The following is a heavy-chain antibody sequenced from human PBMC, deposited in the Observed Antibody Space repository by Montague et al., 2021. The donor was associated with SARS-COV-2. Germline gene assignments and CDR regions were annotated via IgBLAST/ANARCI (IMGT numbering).Heavy chain of an antibody. CDR3: VRVTHPRSAWPYYMDV. J-gene: IGHJ6*03. D-gene: IGHD4-11*01. CDR2: INNRGNT. Sequence: SETLSLTCTVSGDSISSSSYYWGWIRQPPGEGLEWIGSINNRGNTYNNPSLRSRVSISVDTSKNQFSLNVRSVTTADTGLFYCVRVTHPRSAWPYYMDVWGKGTTVT. CDR1: GDSISSSSYY. V-gene: IGHV4-39*01.